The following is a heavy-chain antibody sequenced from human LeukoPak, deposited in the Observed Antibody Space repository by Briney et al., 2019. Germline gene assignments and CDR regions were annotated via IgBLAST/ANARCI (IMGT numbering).Heavy chain of an antibody. Sequence: SETLSLTCAVYGGSFSGYYWSWIRQPPGKGLEWIGEINHSGSTNYNSSLKSRVTISVDTSKNQFSLKLSSVTAADTAVYYCARRWGGIAAAGTSYAFDIWGQGTMVTVSS. CDR1: GGSFSGYY. J-gene: IGHJ3*02. CDR2: INHSGST. D-gene: IGHD6-13*01. V-gene: IGHV4-34*01. CDR3: ARRWGGIAAAGTSYAFDI.